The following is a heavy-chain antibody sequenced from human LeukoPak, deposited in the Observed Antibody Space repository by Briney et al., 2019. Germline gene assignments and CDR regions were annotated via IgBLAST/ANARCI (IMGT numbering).Heavy chain of an antibody. J-gene: IGHJ5*02. V-gene: IGHV4-4*09. Sequence: PSETLPLTCTVSGGSISSYYWSWIRQPPGKGLEWIGYIYTSGSTNYNPSLKSRVTISVDTSKNQFSLKLSSVTAADTAVYYCARFVSIAAARINWFDPWGQGTLVTVSS. CDR1: GGSISSYY. CDR3: ARFVSIAAARINWFDP. CDR2: IYTSGST. D-gene: IGHD6-13*01.